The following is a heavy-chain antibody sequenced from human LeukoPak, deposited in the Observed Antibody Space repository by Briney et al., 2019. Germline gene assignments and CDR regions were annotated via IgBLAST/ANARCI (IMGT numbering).Heavy chain of an antibody. V-gene: IGHV1-2*02. CDR3: ARARMVRGVIPYYYYMDV. D-gene: IGHD3-10*01. J-gene: IGHJ6*03. CDR2: INPNSGGT. Sequence: ASVKVSCKASGYTFTGYYMHWVRQAPGQGLEWMGWINPNSGGTNYAQKFQGRVTMTRDTFISTAYMELSRLRSDDTAVYYCARARMVRGVIPYYYYMDVWGKGTTVTVSS. CDR1: GYTFTGYY.